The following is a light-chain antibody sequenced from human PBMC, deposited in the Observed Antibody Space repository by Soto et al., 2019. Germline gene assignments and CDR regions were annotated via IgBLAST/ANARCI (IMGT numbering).Light chain of an antibody. J-gene: IGLJ1*01. CDR1: SSDVGGYNY. CDR2: DVS. V-gene: IGLV2-14*03. Sequence: QSVLTQRASVSGSPGRSITISCTGTSSDVGGYNYVSWYQHHPGKAPKLIIYDVSNRPSGVSIRFSGSKSDNTASLTISGLQPEVEADYHCSSYTTSNTRQIVFGTGTKVTVL. CDR3: SSYTTSNTRQIV.